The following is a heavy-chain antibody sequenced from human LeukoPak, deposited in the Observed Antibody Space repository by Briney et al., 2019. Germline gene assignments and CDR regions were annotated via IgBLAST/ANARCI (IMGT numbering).Heavy chain of an antibody. J-gene: IGHJ3*02. CDR1: GYTFTGYY. D-gene: IGHD6-19*01. Sequence: ASVKVSCKASGYTFTGYYMHWVRQAPGQGLEWMGWINPNSGGTNCAQKFQGRVTMTRDTSINTAYMELSSLRFDDTAVYYCARQSSYSTGWYGFDIWGQGTMVTVSS. CDR3: ARQSSYSTGWYGFDI. CDR2: INPNSGGT. V-gene: IGHV1-2*02.